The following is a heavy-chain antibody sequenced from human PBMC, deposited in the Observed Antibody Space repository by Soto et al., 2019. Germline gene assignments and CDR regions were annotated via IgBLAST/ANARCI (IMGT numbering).Heavy chain of an antibody. J-gene: IGHJ4*02. V-gene: IGHV3-9*01. CDR1: GLSFDDYA. CDR2: ISWNSGRR. D-gene: IGHD4-4*01. Sequence: GGSLRLSCAASGLSFDDYAMHWVRQAPGKGLEWVSGISWNSGRRDYADSVKGRFIISRDNAKNSLYLQMNSLRPEDTALYYCAKDIGGSTITTFFHYWGQGILVTVSS. CDR3: AKDIGGSTITTFFHY.